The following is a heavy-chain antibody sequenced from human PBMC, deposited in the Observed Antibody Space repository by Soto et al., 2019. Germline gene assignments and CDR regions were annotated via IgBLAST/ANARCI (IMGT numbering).Heavy chain of an antibody. Sequence: EVQLVEAGGGLVQPGGSLRLSCAASGFSFSSYDMHWVLQAPGKGLEWVSAIGTAGDTYYPGSVKGRFTISRENDKNSLYLQMYSLRARDKAVYYGARGSIAGRACFDPWGQGTLVIVSS. J-gene: IGHJ5*02. D-gene: IGHD6-6*01. CDR2: IGTAGDT. CDR1: GFSFSSYD. V-gene: IGHV3-13*01. CDR3: ARGSIAGRACFDP.